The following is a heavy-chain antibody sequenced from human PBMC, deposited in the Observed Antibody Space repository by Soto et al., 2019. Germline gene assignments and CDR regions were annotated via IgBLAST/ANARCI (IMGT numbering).Heavy chain of an antibody. CDR1: GFTFSSYW. Sequence: PGGSLRLSCAASGFTFSSYWMSWVRQAPGKGLEWVANIKQDGSEKYYVDSVKGRFTISRDNAKNSLYLQMNSLRAEDTAVYHCARDDILTGYYTDYWGQGTLVTVSS. CDR3: ARDDILTGYYTDY. V-gene: IGHV3-7*03. D-gene: IGHD3-9*01. J-gene: IGHJ4*02. CDR2: IKQDGSEK.